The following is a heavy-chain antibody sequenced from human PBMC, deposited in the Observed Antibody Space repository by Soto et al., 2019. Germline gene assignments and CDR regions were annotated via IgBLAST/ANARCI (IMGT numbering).Heavy chain of an antibody. CDR1: GFTFSSYW. CDR2: INSDGSST. J-gene: IGHJ6*02. D-gene: IGHD6-19*01. V-gene: IGHV3-74*01. Sequence: HPGGSLRLSCAASGFTFSSYWMHWVRQAPGKGLVWVSRINSDGSSTSYADSVKGRFTISRDNAKNTLYLQMNSLRAEDTAVYYCARDYYSSGWYSRFYYYYGMDVWGQGTTVTVSS. CDR3: ARDYYSSGWYSRFYYYYGMDV.